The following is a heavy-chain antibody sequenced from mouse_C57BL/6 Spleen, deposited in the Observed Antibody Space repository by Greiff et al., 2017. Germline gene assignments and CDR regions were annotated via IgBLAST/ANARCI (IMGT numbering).Heavy chain of an antibody. V-gene: IGHV6-3*01. CDR2: IRLKSDNYAT. D-gene: IGHD4-1*01. CDR3: TGPLTDPFDY. J-gene: IGHJ2*01. Sequence: EVKLVESGGGLVQPGGSMKLSCVASGFTFSNYWMNWVRQSPEKGLEWVAQIRLKSDNYATHYAESVKGRFTISRDDSKSSVYLQMNNLRAEDTGIYYCTGPLTDPFDYWGQGTTLTVSS. CDR1: GFTFSNYW.